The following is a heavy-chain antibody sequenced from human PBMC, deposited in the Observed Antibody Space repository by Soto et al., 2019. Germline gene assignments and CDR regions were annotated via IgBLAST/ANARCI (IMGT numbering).Heavy chain of an antibody. Sequence: LSLTCAVSGGSISSSNWWSWVRQPPGKGLEWIGEIYHSGSTNYNPSLKSRVTISVDKSKNQFSLKLSSVTAADTAVYYCARGVGLELELPRGVWFDYWGQGTLVTVSS. V-gene: IGHV4-4*02. D-gene: IGHD1-7*01. CDR3: ARGVGLELELPRGVWFDY. CDR2: IYHSGST. J-gene: IGHJ5*01. CDR1: GGSISSSNW.